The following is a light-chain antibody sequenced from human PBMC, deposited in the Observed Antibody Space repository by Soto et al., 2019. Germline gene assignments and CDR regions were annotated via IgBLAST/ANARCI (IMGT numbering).Light chain of an antibody. J-gene: IGKJ1*01. V-gene: IGKV1-39*01. CDR3: QQSYRAAWT. CDR2: AAS. Sequence: IQMTQSPSSLSASVGDRVTITCRASQSIAGYLNWYQQKPGKAPKVLIYAASSLQTGVPSRFSGSGSGTDFTLTISSLQPEDFATYFCQQSYRAAWTFGQGTKVDIK. CDR1: QSIAGY.